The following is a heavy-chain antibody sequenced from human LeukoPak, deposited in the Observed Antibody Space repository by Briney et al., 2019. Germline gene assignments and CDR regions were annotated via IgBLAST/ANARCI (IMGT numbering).Heavy chain of an antibody. CDR2: INHSGST. CDR3: ARRSRVAVAGIVCFDP. CDR1: GGSFNDYF. J-gene: IGHJ5*02. D-gene: IGHD6-19*01. Sequence: PSETLSLTCAVYGGSFNDYFWTWIRQPPGEGLEWIGEINHSGSTNYNPSLKSRVTISVDTSKNHFSLKLSSVTAADTAVYYCARRSRVAVAGIVCFDPWGQGTLVTVSS. V-gene: IGHV4-34*01.